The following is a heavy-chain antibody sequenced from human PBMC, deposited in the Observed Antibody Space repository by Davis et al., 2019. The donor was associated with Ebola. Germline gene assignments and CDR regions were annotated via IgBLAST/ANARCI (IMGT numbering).Heavy chain of an antibody. CDR1: GGSISSGGYS. D-gene: IGHD1-26*01. Sequence: PSETLSLTCAVSGGSISSGGYSWSWVRQPPGKGLEWIGEIFHGGNTNYNPSLKSRVTVSLDKSRNQFSLNLNSVTAADTAVYYCALFLVGPTKEVYWGQGTLVTVSS. V-gene: IGHV4-30-2*01. CDR3: ALFLVGPTKEVY. J-gene: IGHJ4*02. CDR2: IFHGGNT.